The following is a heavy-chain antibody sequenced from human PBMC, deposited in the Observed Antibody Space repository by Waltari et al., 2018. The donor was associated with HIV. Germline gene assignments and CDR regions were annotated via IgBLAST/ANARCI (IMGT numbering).Heavy chain of an antibody. J-gene: IGHJ4*02. Sequence: QVHLQQSGAEVRKPGASVRISCKTSGYTFTSNYIHWVRQGPGHTLEWMGIINPSDGSTTAGQKFRGRVTISRDTSINTAFLELSRLTTEDTAIYYCARRGSYFDFWSGFGSPAPFDFWGQGTLVTVST. D-gene: IGHD3-3*01. CDR3: ARRGSYFDFWSGFGSPAPFDF. V-gene: IGHV1-46*01. CDR1: GYTFTSNY. CDR2: INPSDGST.